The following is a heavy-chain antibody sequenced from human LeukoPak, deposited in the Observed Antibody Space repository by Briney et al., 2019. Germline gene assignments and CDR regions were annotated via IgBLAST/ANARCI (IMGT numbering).Heavy chain of an antibody. CDR1: GFTFSNHW. V-gene: IGHV3-7*01. CDR2: IKQDGSEN. CDR3: ARMLDYGGNAFPDY. Sequence: GGSLRLSCAASGFTFSNHWMGWVRQAPGGGLEWVANIKQDGSENYYVDSVRGRFTISRANAENSLYLQMNSLRVEDTALYYCARMLDYGGNAFPDYWGQGPLVTVSS. J-gene: IGHJ4*02. D-gene: IGHD4-23*01.